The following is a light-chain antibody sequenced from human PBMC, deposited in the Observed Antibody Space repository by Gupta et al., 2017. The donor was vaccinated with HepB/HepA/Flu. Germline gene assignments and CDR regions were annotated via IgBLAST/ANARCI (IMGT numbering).Light chain of an antibody. V-gene: IGKV3-15*01. CDR1: QSVSSA. Sequence: EILMTSSPATLSLSPGEGATLSCRASQSVSSALAWYQHKPNQPPRLLISGTSTRAPGIPARFRGSGSGTAFTLTISSLQSEDFAVYYCQQYHNGPGTFGQGTRVEIK. CDR3: QQYHNGPGT. J-gene: IGKJ1*01. CDR2: GTS.